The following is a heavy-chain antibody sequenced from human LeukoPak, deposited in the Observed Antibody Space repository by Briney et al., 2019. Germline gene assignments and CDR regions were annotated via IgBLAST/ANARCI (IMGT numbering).Heavy chain of an antibody. Sequence: PGGSLRLSCAASGFTFSSYAMSWFRQAPGKGLEWVSAISGSGGSTYYADSVKGRFTISRDNSKNTLYLQMNSLRAEDTAVYYCAKALGYCSSTSCSLAFDIWGQGTMVTVSS. V-gene: IGHV3-23*01. D-gene: IGHD2-2*01. CDR2: ISGSGGST. J-gene: IGHJ3*02. CDR3: AKALGYCSSTSCSLAFDI. CDR1: GFTFSSYA.